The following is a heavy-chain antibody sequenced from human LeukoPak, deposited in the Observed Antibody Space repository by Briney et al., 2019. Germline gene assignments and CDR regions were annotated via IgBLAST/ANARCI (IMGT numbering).Heavy chain of an antibody. CDR2: ITSGGST. CDR3: AKRLEYWYFDL. D-gene: IGHD1-1*01. V-gene: IGHV3-23*01. Sequence: GSLRLSCTASGFTFSSYAMSWVRQAPGKGLEWVSAITSGGSTYYADSVKGRFAISRDSSKNTLFLQMNSLRAGDTAVYYRAKRLEYWYFDLWGRGTLVTVSS. J-gene: IGHJ2*01. CDR1: GFTFSSYA.